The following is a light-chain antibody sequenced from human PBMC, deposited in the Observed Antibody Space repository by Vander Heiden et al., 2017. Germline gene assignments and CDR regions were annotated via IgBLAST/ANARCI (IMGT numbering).Light chain of an antibody. J-gene: IGLJ1*01. CDR3: AAWDDSLNGLYV. CDR2: SNN. CDR1: SSNIGRNT. Sequence: QSVLTQTPSASGNPGQRVTISCSGSSSNIGRNTVNWYQQLPGTAPKLLIYSNNQRPSGVPDRFSGSKSGTSASLAISGLQSEDEADYYCAAWDDSLNGLYVFGTGTKVTVL. V-gene: IGLV1-44*01.